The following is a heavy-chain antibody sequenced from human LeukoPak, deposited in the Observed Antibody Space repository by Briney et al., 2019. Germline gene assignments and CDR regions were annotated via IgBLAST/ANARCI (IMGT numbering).Heavy chain of an antibody. CDR2: IWYGGSNK. CDR3: AKDYGLRIVGTDAFDI. CDR1: GFTFSSYG. J-gene: IGHJ3*02. D-gene: IGHD1-26*01. V-gene: IGHV3-30*18. Sequence: GRSLRLSCAASGFTFSSYGMHWVRQAPGKGLEWVAVIWYGGSNKYYADSVKGRFTISRDNSKNTLYLQMNSLRAEDTAVYYCAKDYGLRIVGTDAFDIWGQGTMVTVSS.